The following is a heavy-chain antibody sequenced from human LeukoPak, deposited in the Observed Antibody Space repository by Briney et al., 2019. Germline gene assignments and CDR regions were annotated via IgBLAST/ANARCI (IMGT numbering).Heavy chain of an antibody. J-gene: IGHJ4*02. D-gene: IGHD4-17*01. V-gene: IGHV3-9*01. CDR1: GFTFDDYG. CDR2: ISWNSGSI. Sequence: GGSLRLSCAASGFTFDDYGMHWVRQAPGKGLEWVSGISWNSGSIGYADSVKGRFTISRDNAKNSLYLQMNSLRAEDTALYYCAGTYGDYRYYFDYWGQGTLVTVSS. CDR3: AGTYGDYRYYFDY.